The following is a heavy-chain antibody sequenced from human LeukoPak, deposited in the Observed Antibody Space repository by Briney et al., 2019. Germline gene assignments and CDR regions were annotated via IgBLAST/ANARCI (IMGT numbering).Heavy chain of an antibody. Sequence: SETLSLTCTVSGRSISSHYWSWIRQPPGKGLEWIGYINYSGGTNYNPSLKSRVTISVDTSKNQFSLKLTSVTAADTAVYYCARGIFGVVRHYYFDYWGQGTLVTVSS. CDR2: INYSGGT. V-gene: IGHV4-59*11. J-gene: IGHJ4*02. CDR3: ARGIFGVVRHYYFDY. D-gene: IGHD3-3*01. CDR1: GRSISSHY.